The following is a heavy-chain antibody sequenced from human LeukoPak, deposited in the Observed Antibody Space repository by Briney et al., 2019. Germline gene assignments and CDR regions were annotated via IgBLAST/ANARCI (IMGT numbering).Heavy chain of an antibody. CDR1: GFTFSSYA. V-gene: IGHV3-23*01. D-gene: IGHD3-10*01. CDR3: ANPGIYLWLGDSRLGADV. Sequence: GGSLRLSCEASGFTFSSYAMTWVRQAPGKGLEWVSAITGSGGSTYYADSVSGRFTISRDNSNNILYLQMNSLRAEDTAVYYCANPGIYLWLGDSRLGADVWGQGTTVIVSS. J-gene: IGHJ6*02. CDR2: ITGSGGST.